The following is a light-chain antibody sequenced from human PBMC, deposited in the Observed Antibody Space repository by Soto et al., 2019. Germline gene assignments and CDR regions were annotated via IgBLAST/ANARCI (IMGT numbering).Light chain of an antibody. CDR3: SSYTSSSSVI. J-gene: IGLJ2*01. V-gene: IGLV2-14*03. Sequence: QSALTQPASVSGSPGQSIAISCTGTSSDVGAYDYVSWYQHHPGKAPKLMIYDVNYRPSGVSNRFSGSKSGNTASLTISGLQAEDEADYYCSSYTSSSSVIFGGGTKVTVL. CDR2: DVN. CDR1: SSDVGAYDY.